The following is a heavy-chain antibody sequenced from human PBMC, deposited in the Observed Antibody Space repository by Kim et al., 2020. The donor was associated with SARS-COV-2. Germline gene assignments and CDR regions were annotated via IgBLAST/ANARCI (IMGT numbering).Heavy chain of an antibody. J-gene: IGHJ6*02. D-gene: IGHD6-13*01. V-gene: IGHV3-48*03. Sequence: GGSLRLSCAASGFTFSSYEMNWVRQAPGKGLEWVSYISSRGSTIYYADSVKGRFTISRDNAKNSLYLQMNSLRAEDTAVYYCARAGSSWYLDYYYGMDVWGQGTTVTVSS. CDR1: GFTFSSYE. CDR2: ISSRGSTI. CDR3: ARAGSSWYLDYYYGMDV.